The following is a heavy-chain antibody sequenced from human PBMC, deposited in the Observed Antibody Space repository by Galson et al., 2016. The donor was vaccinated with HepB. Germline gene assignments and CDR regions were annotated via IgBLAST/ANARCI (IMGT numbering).Heavy chain of an antibody. CDR3: ARDALASHYSYEMDV. J-gene: IGHJ6*02. CDR1: GFSFSRYS. Sequence: SLRLSCAASGFSFSRYSMNWVRQAPGKGLEWVSCISSSSSYIYYADSVQGRFTISRDNAKNSLYLQMNSLRAEDTAVYYCARDALASHYSYEMDVWVQGTTVTVSS. CDR2: ISSSSSYI. V-gene: IGHV3-21*01.